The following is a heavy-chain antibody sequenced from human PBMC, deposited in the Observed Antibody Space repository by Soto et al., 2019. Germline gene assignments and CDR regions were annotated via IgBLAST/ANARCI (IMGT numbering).Heavy chain of an antibody. CDR3: ARDMRIYSGYDPALY. CDR2: IKQDGSEK. D-gene: IGHD5-12*01. J-gene: IGHJ4*02. Sequence: GGSLRLSCEASGFTFSSYWMSWVRQAPGKGLEWVANIKQDGSEKNYVDSVKGRFTISRGNAKNSLHLQMNSLRAEDTAVYYCARDMRIYSGYDPALYWGQGTLVTVSS. V-gene: IGHV3-7*01. CDR1: GFTFSSYW.